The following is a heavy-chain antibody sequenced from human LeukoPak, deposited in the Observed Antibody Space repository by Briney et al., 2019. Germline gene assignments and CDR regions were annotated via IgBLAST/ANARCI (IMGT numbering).Heavy chain of an antibody. CDR1: GFTFSSYA. V-gene: IGHV3-64*01. CDR3: ARKGHGGFDY. Sequence: PGGSLRLSCAASGFTFSSYAMHWVRQAPGKGLEYVSATSSNGGSTYYANSVKGRFTISRDNSKNTLYLQMGSLRAEDMAVYYCARKGHGGFDYWGQGTLVTVSS. D-gene: IGHD3-10*01. J-gene: IGHJ4*02. CDR2: TSSNGGST.